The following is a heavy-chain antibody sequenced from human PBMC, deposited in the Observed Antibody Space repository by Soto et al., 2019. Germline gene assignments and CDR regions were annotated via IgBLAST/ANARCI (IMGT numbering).Heavy chain of an antibody. Sequence: SETLSLTCTVSGGSISSGDYYWSWIRQPPGKGLEWIGYIYYSGSTYYNPSLKSRVTISVDTSKNQFSLKLSSVTAADTAVYYCARVTGVGPFDYWGQGTLVTVSS. D-gene: IGHD7-27*01. CDR3: ARVTGVGPFDY. CDR1: GGSISSGDYY. V-gene: IGHV4-30-4*01. J-gene: IGHJ4*02. CDR2: IYYSGST.